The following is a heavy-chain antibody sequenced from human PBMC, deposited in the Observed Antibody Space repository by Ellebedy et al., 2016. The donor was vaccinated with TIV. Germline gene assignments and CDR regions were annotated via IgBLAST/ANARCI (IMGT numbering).Heavy chain of an antibody. V-gene: IGHV4-59*01. CDR1: GGSIDSYY. CDR3: AREDSNYSDKYYYYGLDV. D-gene: IGHD4-11*01. Sequence: GSLRLSXSVSGGSIDSYYRSWIRQPPGRGLECMGYINYSGRTNFNPSLKSRVTLSVALSNNQFSLRLTSVTAANTAVYYCAREDSNYSDKYYYYGLDVWGQGSTVTVSS. CDR2: INYSGRT. J-gene: IGHJ6*02.